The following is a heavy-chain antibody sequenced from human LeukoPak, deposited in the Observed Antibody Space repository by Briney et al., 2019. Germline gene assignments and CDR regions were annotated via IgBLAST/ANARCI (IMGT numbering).Heavy chain of an antibody. CDR1: GFTFHDYI. CDR3: ARDQTGSLDY. Sequence: GGSLRLSCAASGFTFHDYIMQWVRQAPGKGPEWVSLISEDGGRADYADSVKGRFTISRDNAKNSLYLQMNSLRAEDTAIYYCARDQTGSLDYWGQGTLVTVSS. J-gene: IGHJ4*02. V-gene: IGHV3-43*01. CDR2: ISEDGGRA. D-gene: IGHD1-26*01.